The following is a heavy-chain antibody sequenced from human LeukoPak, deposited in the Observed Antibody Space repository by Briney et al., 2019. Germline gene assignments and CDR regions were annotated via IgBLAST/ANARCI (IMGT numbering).Heavy chain of an antibody. J-gene: IGHJ3*02. V-gene: IGHV4-59*12. CDR2: IYYSGST. CDR1: GGSISSYY. Sequence: SETLSLTCTVSGGSISSYYWSWIRQPPGKGLEWIGYIYYSGSTNYNPSLKSRVTISVDTSKNQFSLKLSSVTAADTAVYYCATGGWTDGAFDIWGQGTMVTVSS. D-gene: IGHD6-19*01. CDR3: ATGGWTDGAFDI.